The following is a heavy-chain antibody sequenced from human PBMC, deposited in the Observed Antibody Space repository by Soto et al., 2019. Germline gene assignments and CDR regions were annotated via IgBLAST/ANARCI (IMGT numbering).Heavy chain of an antibody. J-gene: IGHJ5*02. Sequence: EVQLLESGGGLVQPGGSLRLSRAASGFTFSSYAMSWVRQAPGKGLEWVSTISSSGGSTHYADSVKGRFTISRDNSKNTLYLQMHSLRAEDTAVYYCAKFYGGNSAHTYTIDPWGQGTLVTVSS. CDR3: AKFYGGNSAHTYTIDP. V-gene: IGHV3-23*01. D-gene: IGHD2-21*02. CDR2: ISSSGGST. CDR1: GFTFSSYA.